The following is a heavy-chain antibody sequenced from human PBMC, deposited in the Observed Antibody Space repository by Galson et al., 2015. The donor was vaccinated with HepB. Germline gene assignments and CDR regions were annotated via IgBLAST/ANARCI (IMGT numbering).Heavy chain of an antibody. V-gene: IGHV1-46*01. CDR2: INPSGGST. Sequence: SVKVSCKASGYTFTSYYMHWVRQAPGQGLEWMGIINPSGGSTSYAQKFQGRVTMTRDTSTSTVYMELSSLRSEDTAVYYCAREGYCSSTSCRATNWFDPWGQGTLVTVSS. CDR1: GYTFTSYY. CDR3: AREGYCSSTSCRATNWFDP. D-gene: IGHD2-2*01. J-gene: IGHJ5*02.